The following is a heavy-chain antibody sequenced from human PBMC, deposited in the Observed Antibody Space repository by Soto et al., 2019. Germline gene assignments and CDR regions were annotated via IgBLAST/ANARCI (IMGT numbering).Heavy chain of an antibody. D-gene: IGHD1-20*01. Sequence: PGGSLRLSCAASGFTFSSSGMHWVRQAPGKGREWGAVILYDGSNKFYADSVKGRFTISRDNFRNTLYLQMNSLRAEDTAVYYCAKEVHSWNHFNYWGQGTLVTVPS. CDR1: GFTFSSSG. CDR3: AKEVHSWNHFNY. J-gene: IGHJ4*02. CDR2: ILYDGSNK. V-gene: IGHV3-30*18.